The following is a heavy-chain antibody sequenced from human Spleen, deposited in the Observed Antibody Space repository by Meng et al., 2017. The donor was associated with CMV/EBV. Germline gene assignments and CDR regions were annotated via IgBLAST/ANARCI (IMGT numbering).Heavy chain of an antibody. J-gene: IGHJ4*02. V-gene: IGHV3-64*02. CDR1: GFTFSSYW. Sequence: GGSLRLSCAASGFTFSSYWMSWVRQAPGKGLEYVSAISNNGGSTYYADSVKGRFTISRDNSKNTLYLQMGSLRAEDMAVYYCARDSTTRIVGATIYYWGQGTLVTVSS. D-gene: IGHD1-26*01. CDR2: ISNNGGST. CDR3: ARDSTTRIVGATIYY.